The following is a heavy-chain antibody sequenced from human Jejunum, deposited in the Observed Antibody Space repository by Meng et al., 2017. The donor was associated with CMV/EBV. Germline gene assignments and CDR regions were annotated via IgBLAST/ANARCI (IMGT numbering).Heavy chain of an antibody. D-gene: IGHD3-10*01. V-gene: IGHV3-53*01. CDR1: GFTVSTNN. J-gene: IGHJ4*02. Sequence: SGFTVSTNNRSWVRQAPGKGLEWVSVIYRGGTTYYADSVKGRFTISRDNSKNTLYLQMNSLRADDTAVYYCAKVAMIRGVVFDFWGQGTLVTVSS. CDR2: IYRGGTT. CDR3: AKVAMIRGVVFDF.